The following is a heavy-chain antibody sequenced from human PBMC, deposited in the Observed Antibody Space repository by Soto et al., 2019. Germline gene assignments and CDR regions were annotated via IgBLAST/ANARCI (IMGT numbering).Heavy chain of an antibody. D-gene: IGHD6-6*01. J-gene: IGHJ6*02. Sequence: SETLSLTCAMYGGSFSDYYWSWVRQPPGKGLEWIGGINHGGNSNYNPSLKSRVTISVDTSNNQFSLKLTSVTAADTGVYYCAGREFSTSSFYYYYYAMDVWGQGTTVTVSS. CDR1: GGSFSDYY. CDR2: INHGGNS. V-gene: IGHV4-34*01. CDR3: AGREFSTSSFYYYYYAMDV.